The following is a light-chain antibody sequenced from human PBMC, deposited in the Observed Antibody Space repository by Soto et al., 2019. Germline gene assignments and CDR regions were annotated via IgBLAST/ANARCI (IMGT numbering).Light chain of an antibody. V-gene: IGKV4-1*01. CDR3: QHYYTILGT. CDR1: QSILYSSSNNNY. J-gene: IGKJ1*01. CDR2: WAS. Sequence: DIVMTQSPDSLAVSLGERATINCKSSQSILYSSSNNNYLALYQQKPGQPPKLLIYWASTPASGVPDRFSGSGCGTDFPLTLSSLQAEDVAVYYCQHYYTILGTFGQGTKVEIK.